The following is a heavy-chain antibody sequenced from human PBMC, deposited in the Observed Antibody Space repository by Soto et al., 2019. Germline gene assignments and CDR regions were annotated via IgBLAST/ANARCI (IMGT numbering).Heavy chain of an antibody. Sequence: QVQLVQSGAEVKKPGASVKVSCKASGYTFTSYGISCVRQAPGQWLEWMGWISDYNGNTNYAQKLQGRFTMTTDTSTSTAYMELRSLRSDDTAVYYCARGAYYYDSSGYGYWGQGTLVTVSS. CDR3: ARGAYYYDSSGYGY. J-gene: IGHJ4*02. CDR2: ISDYNGNT. CDR1: GYTFTSYG. D-gene: IGHD3-22*01. V-gene: IGHV1-18*01.